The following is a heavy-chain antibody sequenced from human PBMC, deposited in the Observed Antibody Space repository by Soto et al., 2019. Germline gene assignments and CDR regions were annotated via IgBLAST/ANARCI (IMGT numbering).Heavy chain of an antibody. CDR1: GFDFRSYG. CDR2: ASYDGSET. Sequence: LRLSCAASGFDFRSYGIHWVRQAPGRGLEWVAAASYDGSETYYADSAKGRFTVSKEISKNTVFLQMNTLRHEDTAVYFCVRDSGWPILNFDSWGQGTLVTVSS. V-gene: IGHV3-30*03. CDR3: VRDSGWPILNFDS. J-gene: IGHJ4*02. D-gene: IGHD3-10*01.